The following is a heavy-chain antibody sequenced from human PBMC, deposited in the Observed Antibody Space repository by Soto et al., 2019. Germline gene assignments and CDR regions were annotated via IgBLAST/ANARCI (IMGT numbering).Heavy chain of an antibody. CDR2: INHSGST. D-gene: IGHD4-17*01. CDR3: ACQFSVYGDYGGFLVF. V-gene: IGHV4-34*01. Sequence: SETQSLTCAVYGGSFSGYYWTWIRQPPGTGLEWIGEINHSGSTDYNPSLKSRVTISVDTSKNQFSLKLSSVTAADTAVYYCACQFSVYGDYGGFLVFWGQGSL. CDR1: GGSFSGYY. J-gene: IGHJ4*02.